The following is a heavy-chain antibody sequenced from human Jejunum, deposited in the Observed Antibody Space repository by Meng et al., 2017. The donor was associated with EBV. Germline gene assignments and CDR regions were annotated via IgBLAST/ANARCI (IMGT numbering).Heavy chain of an antibody. J-gene: IGHJ4*02. CDR3: ARGAYFDY. V-gene: IGHV4-30-2*01. CDR1: GGSISSGGYS. CDR2: IYYSGSA. Sequence: QLQRRGSGSGLVKPSVHLSLTCAVSGGSISSGGYSWHWIRQPPGKGLQWIGYIYYSGSAFYSPSLKSRVTLSVDRSKNQFSLNLSSVTAADTAVYYCARGAYFDYWGQGTLVTVSS.